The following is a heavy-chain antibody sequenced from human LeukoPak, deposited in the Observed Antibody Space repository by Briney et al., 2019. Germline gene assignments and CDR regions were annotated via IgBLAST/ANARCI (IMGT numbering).Heavy chain of an antibody. CDR1: GGSISSSSYY. Sequence: PSETLSLTCTVSGGSISSSSYYWGWIRQPPGKGLEWIGSIYYSGSTYYNPSLKSRVTISVDTSKNQFSLKLSSVTAADTAVYYCARHGYYYYDSSGYPHPNWFDPWGQGTLVTVSS. CDR2: IYYSGST. D-gene: IGHD3-22*01. J-gene: IGHJ5*02. CDR3: ARHGYYYYDSSGYPHPNWFDP. V-gene: IGHV4-39*07.